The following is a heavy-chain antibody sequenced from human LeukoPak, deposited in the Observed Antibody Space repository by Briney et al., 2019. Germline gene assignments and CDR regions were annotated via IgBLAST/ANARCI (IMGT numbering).Heavy chain of an antibody. CDR3: ARDRLYSGSYRHSWFDP. V-gene: IGHV1-46*01. J-gene: IGHJ5*02. CDR1: GYTFTSYY. Sequence: ASVKVSCKASGYTFTSYYMHWVRQAPGQGLEWMGIINPSGGSTSYAQKFQGRVTMTRDMSTSTVYMELSSLRSDDTAVYYCARDRLYSGSYRHSWFDPWGQGTLVTVSS. CDR2: INPSGGST. D-gene: IGHD1-26*01.